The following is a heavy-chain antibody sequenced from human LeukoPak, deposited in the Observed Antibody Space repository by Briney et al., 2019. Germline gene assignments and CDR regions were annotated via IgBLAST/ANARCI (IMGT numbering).Heavy chain of an antibody. J-gene: IGHJ4*02. CDR2: INPNSGGT. D-gene: IGHD5-24*01. Sequence: ASVKVSCKASGYTFTGYYMHWVRQAPGQGLEWMGWINPNSGGTNYAQKFQGRVTMTRDTSISTAYMELSRLRSDDTAVYYCARPRQSGDGYRNWGQGTLVTVSS. V-gene: IGHV1-2*02. CDR3: ARPRQSGDGYRN. CDR1: GYTFTGYY.